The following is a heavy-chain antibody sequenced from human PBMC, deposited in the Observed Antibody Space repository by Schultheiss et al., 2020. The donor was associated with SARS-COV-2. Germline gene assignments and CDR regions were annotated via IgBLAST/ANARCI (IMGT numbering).Heavy chain of an antibody. CDR1: GGSFSGYY. Sequence: SETLSLTCAVYGGSFSGYYWSWIRQPAGKGLEWIGRIYTSGSTNYNPSLKSRVTMSVDTSKNQFSLKLSSVTAADTAVYYCARGPQEDSVFSYFDYWGQGTLVTVSS. V-gene: IGHV4-59*10. J-gene: IGHJ4*02. CDR3: ARGPQEDSVFSYFDY. D-gene: IGHD2-15*01. CDR2: IYTSGST.